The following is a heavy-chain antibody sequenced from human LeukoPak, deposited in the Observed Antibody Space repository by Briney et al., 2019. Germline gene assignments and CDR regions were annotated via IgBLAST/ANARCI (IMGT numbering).Heavy chain of an antibody. Sequence: PGGSLRLSCEASGFTFGSYGLHWVRQAPGKGLQWVAFIRHDGSDKYYADSVKGRFTISRDNSKNTLYLQMNSLRTEDTAVYYCAKDLTTVTTQGDYWGQGTLVTVSS. CDR3: AKDLTTVTTQGDY. D-gene: IGHD4-17*01. CDR1: GFTFGSYG. V-gene: IGHV3-30*02. CDR2: IRHDGSDK. J-gene: IGHJ4*02.